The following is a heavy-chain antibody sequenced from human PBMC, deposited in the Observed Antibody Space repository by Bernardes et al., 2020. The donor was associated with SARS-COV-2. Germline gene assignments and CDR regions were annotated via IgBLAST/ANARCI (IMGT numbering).Heavy chain of an antibody. CDR3: ARMGLRITIFGVVSSDGMDG. D-gene: IGHD3-3*01. CDR2: IYHSGST. Sequence: SETLSLTCAVSGGSISSGGYSWSWIRQPPGKGLEWIGYIYHSGSTYYNPSLKSRVTISVDRSKNQFSLKLSSVTAADTAVYYCARMGLRITIFGVVSSDGMDGWGQGTTVTVSS. V-gene: IGHV4-30-2*01. J-gene: IGHJ6*02. CDR1: GGSISSGGYS.